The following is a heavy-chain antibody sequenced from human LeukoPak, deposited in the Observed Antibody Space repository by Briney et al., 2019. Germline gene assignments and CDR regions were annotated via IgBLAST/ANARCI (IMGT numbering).Heavy chain of an antibody. CDR3: ARDSFGSGWEFDC. J-gene: IGHJ4*02. CDR2: ISYDGSNK. V-gene: IGHV3-30-3*01. D-gene: IGHD6-19*01. CDR1: GFTFSSYA. Sequence: GGSLRLSCAASGFTFSSYAMHWVRQAPGKGLEWVAVISYDGSNKYYADSVKGRITTSRDNSKNTLYLQMNSLRAEDTAVYYCARDSFGSGWEFDCWGQGALVTVSS.